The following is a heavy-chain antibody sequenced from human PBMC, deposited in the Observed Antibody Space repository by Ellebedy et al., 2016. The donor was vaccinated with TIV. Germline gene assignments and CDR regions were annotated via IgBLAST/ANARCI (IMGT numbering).Heavy chain of an antibody. J-gene: IGHJ5*02. Sequence: SETLSLXCTVSGGAVSSDNSYWSWIRQPAGKGLEWIWRIHVSGDTNYNPSLKSRVTMSLDTSESQFSLRLSSVTASDTAVYYCARHRSISAAVPRWFDPWGQGILVTVSS. D-gene: IGHD2-21*01. CDR3: ARHRSISAAVPRWFDP. CDR1: GGAVSSDNSY. CDR2: IHVSGDT. V-gene: IGHV4-61*02.